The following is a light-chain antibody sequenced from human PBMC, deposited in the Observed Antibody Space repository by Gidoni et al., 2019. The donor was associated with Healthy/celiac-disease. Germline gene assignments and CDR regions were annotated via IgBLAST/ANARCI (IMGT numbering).Light chain of an antibody. V-gene: IGKV3-20*01. CDR3: QQYGGSPPRLT. Sequence: IVLTQSPGTLSLSPGERATLSCRASQSVSNSYLAWYQQKPGQAPSLLIYGASSRATGIPDRFSGSGSGTDFTLTIGRLDPEDFAMYYCQQYGGSPPRLTFGGGTKVEI. CDR1: QSVSNSY. J-gene: IGKJ4*01. CDR2: GAS.